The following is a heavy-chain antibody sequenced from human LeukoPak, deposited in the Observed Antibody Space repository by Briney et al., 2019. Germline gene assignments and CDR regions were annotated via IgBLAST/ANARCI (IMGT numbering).Heavy chain of an antibody. CDR2: IYYSGST. J-gene: IGHJ4*02. D-gene: IGHD4-17*01. V-gene: IGHV4-31*03. CDR1: GGSISSGGYY. CDR3: ARVPVTTPFFDY. Sequence: SETLSLTCTVSGGSISSGGYYWSWIRQHPGKGLEWIGYIYYSGSTYYNPSLKSRVTISVDTSKNQFSLKLSSVTAADTAVYYRARVPVTTPFFDYWGQGTLVTVSS.